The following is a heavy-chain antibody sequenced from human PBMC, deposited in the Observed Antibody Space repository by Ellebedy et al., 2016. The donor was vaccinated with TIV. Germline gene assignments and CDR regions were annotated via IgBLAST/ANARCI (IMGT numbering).Heavy chain of an antibody. J-gene: IGHJ4*02. CDR1: GFTFSICG. D-gene: IGHD1-26*01. CDR3: ASELVGTTDFDY. CDR2: IWHDGSHS. Sequence: GESLKISCAASGFTFSICGMHWVRQAPGKGLEWVGIIWHDGSHSYYADSVKGRFTISRDNSKNTVDLQMNSLRADDTAVYYCASELVGTTDFDYWGQGALVTVSS. V-gene: IGHV3-33*08.